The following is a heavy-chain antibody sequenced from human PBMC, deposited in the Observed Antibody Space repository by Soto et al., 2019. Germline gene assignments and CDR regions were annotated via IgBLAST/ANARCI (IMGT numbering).Heavy chain of an antibody. CDR2: INHSGST. CDR1: GRSFSGYY. V-gene: IGHV4-34*01. Sequence: QVQLQQWGAGLLKPSETLSLTCAVCGRSFSGYYWSWIRQSPGKGLEWIGEINHSGSTNYNPSLKSRVTILIDAPKNQFSLKMSSVTAADTAVYYCARSPYMDVWGKGTTVIVSS. CDR3: ARSPYMDV. J-gene: IGHJ6*03.